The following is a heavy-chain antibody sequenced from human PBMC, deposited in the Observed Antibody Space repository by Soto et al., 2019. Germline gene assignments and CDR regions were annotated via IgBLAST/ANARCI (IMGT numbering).Heavy chain of an antibody. D-gene: IGHD3-3*01. V-gene: IGHV1-69*06. CDR3: ARDLSAVKRFESFKYYRMDV. CDR1: GGTFSSNP. Sequence: QVQLMQSGAEVRKPGSSVTVSCKASGGTFSSNPISWVRQAPGQGLEWMGGIIPIFATPHYARRCLDRVTLTAERSTNTAYMELTGLTSEDTSIYYCARDLSAVKRFESFKYYRMDVWGQGTTVTVS. CDR2: IIPIFATP. J-gene: IGHJ6*02.